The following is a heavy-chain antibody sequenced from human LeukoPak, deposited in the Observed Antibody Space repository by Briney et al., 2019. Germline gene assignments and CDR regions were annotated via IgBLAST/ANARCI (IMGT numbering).Heavy chain of an antibody. V-gene: IGHV1-18*01. CDR2: VSGYNGNT. CDR3: AKDIHPGLDSGASCCFDY. D-gene: IGHD3-22*01. CDR1: ATFSRHG. J-gene: IGHJ4*02. Sequence: ASVKVSCKTSATFSRHGITWVRQAPGQGFEWMGWVSGYNGNTNYAQSVQGRVTMTTDTSTNTAYMELRSLRSDDTAVYYCAKDIHPGLDSGASCCFDYWGQGTPVTVSS.